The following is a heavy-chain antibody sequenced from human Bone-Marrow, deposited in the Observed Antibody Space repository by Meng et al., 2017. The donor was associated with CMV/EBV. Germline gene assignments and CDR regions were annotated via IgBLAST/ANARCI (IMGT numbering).Heavy chain of an antibody. Sequence: ASVKVSCKASGYTFTSYGISWVRQAPGQGLEWMGWISAYNGNTNYAQKLQGRVTMTTDTSTSTAYMELRSLRSDDTAVYYCARVEIQLWFSSYYCYGMDVWGQGTTVTVSS. V-gene: IGHV1-18*01. CDR3: ARVEIQLWFSSYYCYGMDV. CDR2: ISAYNGNT. D-gene: IGHD5-18*01. J-gene: IGHJ6*02. CDR1: GYTFTSYG.